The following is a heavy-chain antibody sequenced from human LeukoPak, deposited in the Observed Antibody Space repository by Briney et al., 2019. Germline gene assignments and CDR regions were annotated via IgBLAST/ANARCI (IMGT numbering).Heavy chain of an antibody. CDR1: SGSIDSYY. Sequence: PSETLSLTCSVSSGSIDSYYWSWIRQPPGKGLEWIGYVHDSGRTNYNPSLKSRVTISVDTSQNHFSLRVSSVTAADTAVYYCARVSSSFNYAYYYYMDVWGKGTTVTISS. CDR2: VHDSGRT. J-gene: IGHJ6*03. D-gene: IGHD6-13*01. CDR3: ARVSSSFNYAYYYYMDV. V-gene: IGHV4-59*01.